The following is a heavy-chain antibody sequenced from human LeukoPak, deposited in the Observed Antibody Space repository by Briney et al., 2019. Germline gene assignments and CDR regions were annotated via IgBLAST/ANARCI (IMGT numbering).Heavy chain of an antibody. CDR1: GYTFTGYY. D-gene: IGHD3-10*01. CDR2: INPNSGGT. CDR3: ARHLYGSGSYYNNWFDP. Sequence: ASVKVSCKASGYTFTGYYMHWVRQAPGQGLEWMGWINPNSGGTNYAQKFQGRVTMTRDTSISTAYMELSRLRSDDTAVYYCARHLYGSGSYYNNWFDPWGQGTLVTVSS. V-gene: IGHV1-2*02. J-gene: IGHJ5*02.